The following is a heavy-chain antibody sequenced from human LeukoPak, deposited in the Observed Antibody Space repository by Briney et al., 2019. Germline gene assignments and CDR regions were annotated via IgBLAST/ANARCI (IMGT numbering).Heavy chain of an antibody. J-gene: IGHJ4*02. Sequence: PSETLSLTCTVSGGSISSYYWSWIRQPAGKGLEWIGYIYYSGSTNYNPSLKSRVTISVDTSKNQFSLKLSSVTAADTAVYYCARVRLGHYDILTGYYYFDYWGQGTLVTVSS. D-gene: IGHD3-9*01. CDR1: GGSISSYY. CDR3: ARVRLGHYDILTGYYYFDY. CDR2: IYYSGST. V-gene: IGHV4-59*01.